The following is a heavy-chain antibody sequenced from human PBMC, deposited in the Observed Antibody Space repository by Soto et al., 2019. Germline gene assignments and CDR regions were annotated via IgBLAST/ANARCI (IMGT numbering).Heavy chain of an antibody. Sequence: QVQLVESGGGVVQPGRSLRLSCAASGFTFSSYGMHWVRQAPGKGLEWVAVISYDGSNKYYADSVKGRFTISRDNSKNTLYLQMNSLRAEDTAVYYCAKDLNGGVDVWGQGTTVTVSS. CDR1: GFTFSSYG. J-gene: IGHJ6*02. CDR2: ISYDGSNK. CDR3: AKDLNGGVDV. V-gene: IGHV3-30*18.